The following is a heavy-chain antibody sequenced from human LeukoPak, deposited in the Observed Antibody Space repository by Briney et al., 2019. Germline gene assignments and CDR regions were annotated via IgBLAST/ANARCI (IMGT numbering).Heavy chain of an antibody. CDR2: TKKDGSEK. V-gene: IGHV3-7*01. CDR1: GSTFSSYW. D-gene: IGHD3-22*01. CDR3: VRVDTSGYYYELSFDY. J-gene: IGHJ4*02. Sequence: SGGSLRLSCAASGSTFSSYWMSWVRQAPGKGLEWVANTKKDGSEKEYVDSVKGRFTISRDNAKNSLYLQMNSLRVEDTAVYYCVRVDTSGYYYELSFDYWGQGTLVTVSS.